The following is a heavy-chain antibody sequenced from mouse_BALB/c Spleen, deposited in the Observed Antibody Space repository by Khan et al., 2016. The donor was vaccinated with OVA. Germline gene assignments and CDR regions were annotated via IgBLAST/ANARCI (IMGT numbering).Heavy chain of an antibody. D-gene: IGHD2-1*01. CDR2: INPNNGDP. V-gene: IGHV1-37*01. J-gene: IGHJ3*01. CDR3: ARGGDGTFAY. Sequence: VRLQQSGPELVKPGASMKISCKASGYSFTGYILNWVKQSHGKNLEWIGLINPNNGDPTYNQKFKGKATLTIDRSSSTAYMELLSLTSEDSAVYYCARGGDGTFAYWGQGTLVTVSA. CDR1: GYSFTGYI.